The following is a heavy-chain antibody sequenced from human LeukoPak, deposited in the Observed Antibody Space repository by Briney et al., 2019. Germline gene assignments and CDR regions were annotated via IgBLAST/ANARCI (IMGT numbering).Heavy chain of an antibody. Sequence: PSETLSLTCTVSGGSMNSYFWSWIRQPPGKGLEWIGYVCYSGNTNYNPSLKSRVTISVDTSKNQFSLKLSSVTAADTAVYYCARFYSGSGLGVLDCWGQGTLVTVSS. V-gene: IGHV4-59*01. CDR1: GGSMNSYF. CDR2: VCYSGNT. J-gene: IGHJ4*02. CDR3: ARFYSGSGLGVLDC. D-gene: IGHD3-10*01.